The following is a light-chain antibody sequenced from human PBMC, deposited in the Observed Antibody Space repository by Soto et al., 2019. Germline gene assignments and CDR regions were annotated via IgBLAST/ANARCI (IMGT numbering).Light chain of an antibody. V-gene: IGKV3-20*01. J-gene: IGKJ2*01. CDR3: QQFASSPL. CDR2: AAS. CDR1: QSVNSRN. Sequence: EIVLTQSPGTLSLSPGERATLSCRASQSVNSRNLAWYQQKPGQAPRLLIYAASSRATGIPDRFSGSGAGTEFTLTISRLEPDDFAVYYCQQFASSPLFGQGNKLEIK.